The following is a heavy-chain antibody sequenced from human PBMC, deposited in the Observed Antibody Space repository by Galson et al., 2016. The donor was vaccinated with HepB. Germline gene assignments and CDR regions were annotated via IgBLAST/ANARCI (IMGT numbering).Heavy chain of an antibody. CDR3: AKDEFLEGDYYYYGMDD. CDR2: ISYDGSTK. D-gene: IGHD3-3*01. V-gene: IGHV3-30*18. Sequence: SLRLSCAASGFTFSSYGMHWVRQAPGKGLEWVAVISYDGSTKYYADSVKGRFTISRDNSKNTPYLQMSSLRAEDTAVYYCAKDEFLEGDYYYYGMDDWGQGTTVTVSS. CDR1: GFTFSSYG. J-gene: IGHJ6*02.